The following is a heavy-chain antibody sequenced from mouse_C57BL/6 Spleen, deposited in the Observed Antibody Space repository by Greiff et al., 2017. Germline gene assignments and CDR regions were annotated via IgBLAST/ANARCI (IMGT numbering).Heavy chain of an antibody. V-gene: IGHV2-6-1*01. D-gene: IGHD2-4*01. Sequence: VQLVESGPGLVAPSQSLSITCTVSGFSLTSYGVHWVRQPPGKGLEWLVVIWSDGSTTYNSALKSRLSISKDNSKSQVFLKMNSLQTDDTAMYYCARHGGYYDYERGNYYAMDYWGQGTSVTVSS. CDR1: GFSLTSYG. J-gene: IGHJ4*01. CDR2: IWSDGST. CDR3: ARHGGYYDYERGNYYAMDY.